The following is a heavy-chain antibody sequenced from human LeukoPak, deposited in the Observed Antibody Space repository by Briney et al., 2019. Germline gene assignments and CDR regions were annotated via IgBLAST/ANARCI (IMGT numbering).Heavy chain of an antibody. J-gene: IGHJ4*02. CDR1: GFTFSSYA. V-gene: IGHV3-30*04. D-gene: IGHD5-12*01. CDR2: ISYDGSNK. CDR3: ARDEVDSEFDY. Sequence: PGGSLRLSCAASGFTFSSYAKHWVRQAPGKGLEWVAVISYDGSNKYYADSVKGRFTISRDNSKNTLYLQMNSLRAEDTAVYYCARDEVDSEFDYWGQGTLVTVSS.